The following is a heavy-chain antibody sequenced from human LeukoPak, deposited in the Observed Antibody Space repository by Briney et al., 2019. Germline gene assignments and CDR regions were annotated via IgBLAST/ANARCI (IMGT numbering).Heavy chain of an antibody. CDR1: GYTFTSYD. CDR2: MNPNSGNT. V-gene: IGHV1-8*01. J-gene: IGHJ4*02. Sequence: ASVKVSCKASGYTFTSYDINWVRQATGQGLEWMGWMNPNSGNTGYAQKFQGRVTMTRNTSISTAYMELNSLRSEDTAVYYCARGRYDILTGYPKDYWGQGTLVTVSS. CDR3: ARGRYDILTGYPKDY. D-gene: IGHD3-9*01.